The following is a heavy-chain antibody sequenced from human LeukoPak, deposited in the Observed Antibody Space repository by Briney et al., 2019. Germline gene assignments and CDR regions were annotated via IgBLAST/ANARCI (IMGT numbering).Heavy chain of an antibody. CDR3: ARVPGYGDSVDY. J-gene: IGHJ4*02. CDR2: IYYSGST. CDR1: GGSISNYC. V-gene: IGHV4-59*12. Sequence: SETLSLTCTVSGGSISNYCWSWIRQRPGKGLEWMGYIYYSGSTNYNPSLKSRVTISVDTSKNQFSLKLSSVTAADTAVYYCARVPGYGDSVDYWGQGTLVTVSS. D-gene: IGHD4-17*01.